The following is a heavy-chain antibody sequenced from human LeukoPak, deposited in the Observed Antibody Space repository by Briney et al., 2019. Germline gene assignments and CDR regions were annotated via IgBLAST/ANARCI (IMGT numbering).Heavy chain of an antibody. J-gene: IGHJ5*02. CDR2: INPSGGST. V-gene: IGHV1-46*01. CDR1: GYTVTSYD. D-gene: IGHD4-17*01. CDR3: ARSGYGDYEWFDP. Sequence: ASVKVSCKASGYTVTSYDMHWVRQAPGQGLEWMGIINPSGGSTSYAQKFQGRVTMTRDTSTSTVYMELSSLRSEDTAVYYCARSGYGDYEWFDPWGQGTLVTVSS.